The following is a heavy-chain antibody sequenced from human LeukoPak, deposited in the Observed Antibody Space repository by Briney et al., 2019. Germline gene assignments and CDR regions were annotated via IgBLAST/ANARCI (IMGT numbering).Heavy chain of an antibody. V-gene: IGHV3-30-3*01. Sequence: GTSLRLSCAASGFTFRSHAMHWVRQAPGKGLEWVSFISYDGNIKYYAASVKGRFTISRDNSKNTVYLQMNSLRDEDTAVYYCARDFSERYSLDYWGQGTLVTVSS. D-gene: IGHD5-24*01. CDR1: GFTFRSHA. CDR3: ARDFSERYSLDY. CDR2: ISYDGNIK. J-gene: IGHJ4*02.